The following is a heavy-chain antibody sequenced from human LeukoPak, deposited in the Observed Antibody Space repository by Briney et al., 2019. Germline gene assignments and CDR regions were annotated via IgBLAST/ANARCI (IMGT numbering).Heavy chain of an antibody. CDR3: ARDHGISSGYYEILDY. V-gene: IGHV3-11*01. CDR2: ISNSGGWI. CDR1: GLTFSDYY. J-gene: IGHJ4*02. D-gene: IGHD3-22*01. Sequence: GGLRRFSCAASGLTFSDYYMSWIRQAPGKGLEWVSYISNSGGWIHYADSVKGRFTISRDNAKNSLYLQMNSLRAEDTAVYYCARDHGISSGYYEILDYWGQGTLVIVSS.